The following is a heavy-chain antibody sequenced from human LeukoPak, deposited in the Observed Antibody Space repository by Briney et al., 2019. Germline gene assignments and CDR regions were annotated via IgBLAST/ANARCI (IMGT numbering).Heavy chain of an antibody. CDR1: GGTFSSYA. Sequence: ASVKVSCKASGGTFSSYAISWVRQAPGQGLEWMGRIIPILGIANYAQKFQGRVTITADKSTSTAYMELSSLRSEDTAVYYCARAQPNYYYGSGLDYWGQGTLVTVSS. V-gene: IGHV1-69*04. D-gene: IGHD3-10*01. J-gene: IGHJ4*02. CDR2: IIPILGIA. CDR3: ARAQPNYYYGSGLDY.